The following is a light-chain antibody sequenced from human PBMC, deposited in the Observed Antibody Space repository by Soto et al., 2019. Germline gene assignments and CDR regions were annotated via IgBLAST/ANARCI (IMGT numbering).Light chain of an antibody. V-gene: IGLV1-40*01. J-gene: IGLJ3*02. CDR1: SSNIGAGYD. Sequence: QSVLTQPPSVSGAPGQRVTISCTGSSSNIGAGYDVHWYQQLPGTAPKLLIYGNSSRPSGVPDRFSGSKSGTSASLAITGLQAEDEADYYCQSYDSSLSGSWVFRGGTKLTVL. CDR3: QSYDSSLSGSWV. CDR2: GNS.